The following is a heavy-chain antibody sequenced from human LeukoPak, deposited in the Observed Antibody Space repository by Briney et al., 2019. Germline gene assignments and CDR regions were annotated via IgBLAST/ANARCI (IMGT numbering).Heavy chain of an antibody. V-gene: IGHV5-51*01. CDR1: GYSFTSYW. CDR3: ARVLYGDSSSWSRRGFDP. J-gene: IGHJ5*02. Sequence: GESLKISCKGSGYSFTSYWIGWVRQMPGKGLEWMRIIYPGDSDTRYSPSFQGQVTISADKSISTAYLQWSSLKASDTAMYYCARVLYGDSSSWSRRGFDPWGQGTLVTVSS. D-gene: IGHD6-13*01. CDR2: IYPGDSDT.